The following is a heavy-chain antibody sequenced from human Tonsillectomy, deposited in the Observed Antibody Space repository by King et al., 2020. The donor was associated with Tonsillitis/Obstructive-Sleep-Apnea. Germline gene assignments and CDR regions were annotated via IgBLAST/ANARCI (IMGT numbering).Heavy chain of an antibody. J-gene: IGHJ6*03. Sequence: QLVQSGAEVKKPGASVKVSCKASGYTFTSYYMHWVRQAPGQGLEWMGIINPSGGSTSYAQKFQGRVTMTRDTSTSTVYMELSSLRSEDTAVYYCARDLSVTTELDYYYYMDVWGKGTTVTVSS. V-gene: IGHV1-46*01. CDR1: GYTFTSYY. D-gene: IGHD4-11*01. CDR2: INPSGGST. CDR3: ARDLSVTTELDYYYYMDV.